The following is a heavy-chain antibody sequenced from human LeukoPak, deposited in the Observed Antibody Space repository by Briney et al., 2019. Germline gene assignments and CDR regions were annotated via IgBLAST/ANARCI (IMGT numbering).Heavy chain of an antibody. D-gene: IGHD4-17*01. J-gene: IGHJ4*02. CDR3: TRQSGTVTPIDY. Sequence: SETLSLTCAVASGSLSGYSWGWLRQAPGKGLDWIGEIHHSGSTTYNSSLKNRVTISLDKPKSQFSLSLTSVTAADTAVYYCTRQSGTVTPIDYWGQGILVTVSS. V-gene: IGHV4-34*01. CDR2: IHHSGST. CDR1: SGSLSGYS.